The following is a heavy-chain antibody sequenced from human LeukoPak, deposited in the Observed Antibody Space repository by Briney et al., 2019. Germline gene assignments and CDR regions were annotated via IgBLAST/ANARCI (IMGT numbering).Heavy chain of an antibody. D-gene: IGHD3-10*01. J-gene: IGHJ5*02. V-gene: IGHV4-39*01. CDR2: IYSSGST. Sequence: SETLALTCTVSGGSISSSSYSWGWIRQTPGRGLEWIGIIYSSGSTYYNPSLKSRVTIFVDTSQSQFSMKLSSVTAADTAVYYCARRVHWFDPWGQGTLVTVSS. CDR1: GGSISSSSYS. CDR3: ARRVHWFDP.